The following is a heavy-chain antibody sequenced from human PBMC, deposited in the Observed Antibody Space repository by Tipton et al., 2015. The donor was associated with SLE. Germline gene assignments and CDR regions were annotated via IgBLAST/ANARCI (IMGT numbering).Heavy chain of an antibody. V-gene: IGHV4-59*08. D-gene: IGHD2-21*01. CDR2: IDYLDNI. CDR3: ATHAVSGVYSGALHS. J-gene: IGHJ4*02. Sequence: GLVKPSETLSLTCSVSGAPISQSHWSWFRQPPGKGLEWIGNIDYLDNIFYNPSVDSRLNISIDTSRNLISLNLLSVTATDTAIYYCATHAVSGVYSGALHSWGQGTLVMVSS. CDR1: GAPISQSH.